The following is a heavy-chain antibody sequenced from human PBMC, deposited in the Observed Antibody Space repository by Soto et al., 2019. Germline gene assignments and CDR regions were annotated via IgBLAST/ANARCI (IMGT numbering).Heavy chain of an antibody. CDR3: ARDQVYYYDSSGYYYALGMDV. J-gene: IGHJ6*02. V-gene: IGHV4-4*02. CDR1: GGSISSSNW. D-gene: IGHD3-22*01. CDR2: IYHSGST. Sequence: SETLSLTCAVSGGSISSSNWWSWVRQPPGKGLEWIGEIYHSGSTNYNPSLKSRVTISVDKSKNQFSLKLSSVTAADTAVYYCARDQVYYYDSSGYYYALGMDVWGQGTTVTVSS.